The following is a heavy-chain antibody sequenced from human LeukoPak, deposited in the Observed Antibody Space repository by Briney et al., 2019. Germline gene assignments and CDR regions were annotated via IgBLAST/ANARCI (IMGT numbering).Heavy chain of an antibody. CDR2: IKQDGSDR. CDR3: VRNLAVAGTCLDS. V-gene: IGHV3-7*03. J-gene: IGHJ4*02. CDR1: GFTFRNYW. Sequence: GGSLRLSCAASGFTFRNYWMSWVRQAPGTGLEWVANIKQDGSDRNYVTSVRGRFTIPRDNAESSLFLQMNSLRAEDTAVYYCVRNLAVAGTCLDSWGQGTLVTVSS. D-gene: IGHD6-19*01.